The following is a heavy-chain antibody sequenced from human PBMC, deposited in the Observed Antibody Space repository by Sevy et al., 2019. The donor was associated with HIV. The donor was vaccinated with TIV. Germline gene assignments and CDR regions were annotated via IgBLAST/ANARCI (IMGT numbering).Heavy chain of an antibody. CDR3: VRDGWNY. D-gene: IGHD2-15*01. CDR2: MTSSGSYI. V-gene: IGHV3-21*01. CDR1: GFTFSTST. Sequence: GESLKISCAASGFTFSTSTMNWVRQAPGKGLEWVSLMTSSGSYILYADSVKGRFTISRDNAKNSGFLQMNSLRVEDTAVYYCVRDGWNYWGQGTLVTVSS. J-gene: IGHJ4*02.